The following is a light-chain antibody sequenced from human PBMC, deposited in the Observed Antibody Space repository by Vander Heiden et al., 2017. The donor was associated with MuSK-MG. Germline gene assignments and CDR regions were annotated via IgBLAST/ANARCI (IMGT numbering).Light chain of an antibody. J-gene: IGKJ2*01. V-gene: IGKV1-5*03. CDR2: KAS. CDR3: QQCDAIPFT. CDR1: QSIYGK. Sequence: QLTQSPSTLSASVGDRVTITCRASQSIYGKLAWYQQKPGRAPDLLLYKASGLERGVPSRFSGSASATDFTLTISSVQPDDFATYYCQQCDAIPFTFGQGTKLEIK.